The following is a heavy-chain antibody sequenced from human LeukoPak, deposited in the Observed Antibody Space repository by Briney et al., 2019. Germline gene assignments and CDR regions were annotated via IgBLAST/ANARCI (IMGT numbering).Heavy chain of an antibody. D-gene: IGHD2-15*01. Sequence: GASVKVSCKASGGTFSSYAISWVRQAPGQGLEWMGRIIPIFGTANYAQKFQGRVTITTDESTSTAYMELSSLRSEDTAVYYCGRSRDRDPYCSGGSCYLRPYYFDYWGQGTLVTVSS. J-gene: IGHJ4*02. CDR1: GGTFSSYA. CDR2: IIPIFGTA. V-gene: IGHV1-69*05. CDR3: GRSRDRDPYCSGGSCYLRPYYFDY.